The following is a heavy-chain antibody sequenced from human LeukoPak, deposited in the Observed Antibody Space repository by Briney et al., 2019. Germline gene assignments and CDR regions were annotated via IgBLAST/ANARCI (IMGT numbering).Heavy chain of an antibody. CDR1: GGTFSSYA. V-gene: IGHV1-69*13. J-gene: IGHJ4*02. Sequence: SVKVSCKASGGTFSSYAISWVRQAPGQGLEWMGGIIPIFGTANYAQKFQGRVTITADESTSTAYMELSSLRSEDTAVYYCARATLTAAGTADYFDYWGQGTLVTVSS. D-gene: IGHD6-13*01. CDR3: ARATLTAAGTADYFDY. CDR2: IIPIFGTA.